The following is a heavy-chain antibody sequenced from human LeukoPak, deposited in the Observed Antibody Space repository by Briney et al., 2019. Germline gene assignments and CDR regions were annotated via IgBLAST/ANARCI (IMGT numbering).Heavy chain of an antibody. CDR1: GGSISSSNW. CDR2: IYHSTIT. V-gene: IGHV4-4*02. CDR3: ARVSSGSYYFDS. D-gene: IGHD1-26*01. J-gene: IGHJ4*02. Sequence: SESLSLTCAVSGGSISSSNWWSWVRQPPGKGLQWTTEIYHSTITNYNTSLHSQLTISVDKSKNPFSLKVTSVTAADTAVYYCARVSSGSYYFDSWGQRTLVTVSS.